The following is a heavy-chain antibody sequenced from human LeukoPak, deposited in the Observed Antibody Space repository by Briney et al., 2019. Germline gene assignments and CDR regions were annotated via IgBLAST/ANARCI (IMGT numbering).Heavy chain of an antibody. V-gene: IGHV4-59*01. D-gene: IGHD6-19*01. CDR3: ARGYRSGWYRFDP. CDR1: GGSISSYY. CDR2: IYYSGST. J-gene: IGHJ5*02. Sequence: KPSETLSLTCTVSGGSISSYYWSWIRQPPGKGLEWIGYIYYSGSTNYNPSLKSRVTISVDTSKNHFSLKLSSVTPADTAVYYCARGYRSGWYRFDPWGQGTLVTVPS.